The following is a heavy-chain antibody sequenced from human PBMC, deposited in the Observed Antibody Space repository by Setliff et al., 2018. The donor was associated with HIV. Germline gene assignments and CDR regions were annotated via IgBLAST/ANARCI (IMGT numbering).Heavy chain of an antibody. V-gene: IGHV1-18*01. Sequence: GASVKVSCKASGYTFTTYGISWVRQAPGHGLEWMGWISPYIGHTNYAQNFQGGVTMTIDTSTSTAYMELRSLRSDDTAVYFCARLGSGWSDSYYYAMDVWGQGTTVTVSS. J-gene: IGHJ6*02. CDR3: ARLGSGWSDSYYYAMDV. CDR1: GYTFTTYG. CDR2: ISPYIGHT. D-gene: IGHD6-19*01.